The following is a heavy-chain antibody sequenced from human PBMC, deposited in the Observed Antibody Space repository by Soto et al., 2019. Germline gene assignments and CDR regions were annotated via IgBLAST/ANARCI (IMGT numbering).Heavy chain of an antibody. J-gene: IGHJ4*02. Sequence: GGSLRLSCAASGFTFSSYSMSWVRQAPGKGLEWVSSISSSSSYIYYADSVKGRFTISRDNAKNSLYLQMNSLRAEDTAVYHCARDQGVLAAAGTYWGQGTLVTVSS. D-gene: IGHD6-13*01. CDR2: ISSSSSYI. V-gene: IGHV3-21*01. CDR1: GFTFSSYS. CDR3: ARDQGVLAAAGTY.